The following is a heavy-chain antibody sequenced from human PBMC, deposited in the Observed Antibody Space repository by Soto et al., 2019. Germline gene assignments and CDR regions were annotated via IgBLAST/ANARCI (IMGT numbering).Heavy chain of an antibody. J-gene: IGHJ5*02. CDR3: AGIQSKRLSGLDP. CDR2: IYYSGST. V-gene: IGHV4-34*11. CDR1: GGSFSGYY. D-gene: IGHD5-18*01. Sequence: PSETLSLTCAVYGGSFSGYYWSWIRQPPGKGLEWIGYIYYSGSTYNNPSLKSRVTISVDTSKNQFSLKLSSVTAADTAVYFCAGIQSKRLSGLDPWGQGTLVTVSS.